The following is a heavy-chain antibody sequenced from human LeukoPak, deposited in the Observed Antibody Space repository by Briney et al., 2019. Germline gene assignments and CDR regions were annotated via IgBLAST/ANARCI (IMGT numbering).Heavy chain of an antibody. V-gene: IGHV5-51*01. Sequence: GESLEISCRGSGYSFTSYWIGWVRQMPGKGLEWMGIIYPGDSDTRYSPSFQGQVTISADKSISTAYLQWSSLKASDTAMYYCARVYDSSGTDFDYWGQGTLVTVSS. J-gene: IGHJ4*02. CDR2: IYPGDSDT. CDR1: GYSFTSYW. D-gene: IGHD3-22*01. CDR3: ARVYDSSGTDFDY.